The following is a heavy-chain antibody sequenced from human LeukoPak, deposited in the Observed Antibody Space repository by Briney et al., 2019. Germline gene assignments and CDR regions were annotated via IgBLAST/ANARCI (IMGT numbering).Heavy chain of an antibody. D-gene: IGHD1-26*01. CDR3: ARAPLYSGSSDAFDI. V-gene: IGHV3-30*02. J-gene: IGHJ3*02. Sequence: GGSLRLSCAASGFTFSSYGMHWVRQAPGKGLEWVAFIRYDGSNKYYADSVKGRFTISRDNAKNSLYPQLNSLRAEDTAVYYCARAPLYSGSSDAFDIWGQGTMVTVSS. CDR1: GFTFSSYG. CDR2: IRYDGSNK.